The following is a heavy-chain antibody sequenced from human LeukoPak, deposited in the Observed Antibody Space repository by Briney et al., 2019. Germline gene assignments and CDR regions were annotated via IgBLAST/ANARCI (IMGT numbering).Heavy chain of an antibody. V-gene: IGHV1-2*02. CDR2: INPSSGGT. J-gene: IGHJ4*02. CDR1: GYTFTAYY. Sequence: GASVKVSCKASGYTFTAYYMHWVRQAPGQGLEWMGWINPSSGGTNYAQKFQGRVTMTRDTSISTAYMELSSLRSDDTAVYYCARDARLGASYGEYGSNVAWSQATLVTVSS. D-gene: IGHD4-17*01. CDR3: ARDARLGASYGEYGSNVA.